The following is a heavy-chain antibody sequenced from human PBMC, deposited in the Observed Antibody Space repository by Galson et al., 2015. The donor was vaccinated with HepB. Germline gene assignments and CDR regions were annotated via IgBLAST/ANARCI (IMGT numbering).Heavy chain of an antibody. CDR3: ARDYGSGSYYHPYFDY. J-gene: IGHJ4*02. V-gene: IGHV3-7*03. Sequence: SLRLSCAASGFTFSSYWMSWVRQAPGKGLEWVANIKQDGSEKYYVDSVKGRFTISRANAKNSLYLQMNSLRAEDTAVYYCARDYGSGSYYHPYFDYWGQGTLVTVSS. D-gene: IGHD3-10*01. CDR2: IKQDGSEK. CDR1: GFTFSSYW.